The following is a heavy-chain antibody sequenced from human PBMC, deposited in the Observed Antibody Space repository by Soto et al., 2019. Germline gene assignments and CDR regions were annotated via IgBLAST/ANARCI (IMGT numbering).Heavy chain of an antibody. D-gene: IGHD1-7*01. CDR3: AFWGTGTTRSEDY. CDR2: ISGSGGST. V-gene: IGHV3-23*01. CDR1: GFTFSSYA. Sequence: EVQLLESGGGLVQPGGSLRLSCAASGFTFSSYAMSWVRQAPGKGLKWVSAISGSGGSTYYADSVKGRFTISRDNSKNTLYLQMNSLRAEDTAVYYCAFWGTGTTRSEDYWGQGTLVTVSS. J-gene: IGHJ4*02.